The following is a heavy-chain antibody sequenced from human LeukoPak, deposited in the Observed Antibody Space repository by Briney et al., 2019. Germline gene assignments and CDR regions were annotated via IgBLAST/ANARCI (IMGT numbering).Heavy chain of an antibody. Sequence: SETLSLTCTVSGDSMNSFTYFWTWIRQHPGKGLEWIGYVFYSGGTYLNPSLKRRLTMSSDTPNNPFSLHLTSVTAADTAVYYCARGGRGYSYGLDSWGQGIPVTVSS. CDR2: VFYSGGT. D-gene: IGHD5-18*01. V-gene: IGHV4-31*03. CDR1: GDSMNSFTYF. J-gene: IGHJ5*01. CDR3: ARGGRGYSYGLDS.